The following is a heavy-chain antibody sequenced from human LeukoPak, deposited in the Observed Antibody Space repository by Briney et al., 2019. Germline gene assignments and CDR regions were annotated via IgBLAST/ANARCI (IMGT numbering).Heavy chain of an antibody. CDR1: GFTFSNYG. J-gene: IGHJ4*02. Sequence: GGSLRLSCGASGFTFSNYGMLWVRQAPGKGLDWVAFIRYDGNNKLYADSVKGRFTTSRDNSKNTLYLHINSLRAEDTAVYYCVKGNPLDYWGQGTLVIVSS. D-gene: IGHD1-14*01. V-gene: IGHV3-30*02. CDR3: VKGNPLDY. CDR2: IRYDGNNK.